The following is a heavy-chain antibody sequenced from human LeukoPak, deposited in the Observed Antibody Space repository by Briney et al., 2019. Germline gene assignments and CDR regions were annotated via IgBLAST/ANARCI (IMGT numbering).Heavy chain of an antibody. D-gene: IGHD1-26*01. Sequence: PGGSLRLSCTASGFTFGDYAMSWFRQAPGKGLEWVGFIRSKAYGGTTEYAASVKGRFTISRDDSKSIAYLQMNSLKTEDTAVYYCTREGVGATVDYYYYMDVWGKGTTVTVSS. J-gene: IGHJ6*03. V-gene: IGHV3-49*03. CDR3: TREGVGATVDYYYYMDV. CDR1: GFTFGDYA. CDR2: IRSKAYGGTT.